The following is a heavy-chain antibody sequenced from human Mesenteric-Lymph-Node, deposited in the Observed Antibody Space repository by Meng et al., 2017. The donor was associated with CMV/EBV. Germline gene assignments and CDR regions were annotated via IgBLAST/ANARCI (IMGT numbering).Heavy chain of an antibody. CDR2: ISSSSSYI. CDR3: AKDYYYVSGSPYYYYGMDV. Sequence: GESLKISCAASGFTFSSYSMNWVRQAPGKGLEWVSSISSSSSYIYYADSVKGRFTISRDNAKNSLYLQMNSLRAEDTAVYYCAKDYYYVSGSPYYYYGMDVWGQGTTVTVSS. CDR1: GFTFSSYS. D-gene: IGHD3-10*01. J-gene: IGHJ6*02. V-gene: IGHV3-21*04.